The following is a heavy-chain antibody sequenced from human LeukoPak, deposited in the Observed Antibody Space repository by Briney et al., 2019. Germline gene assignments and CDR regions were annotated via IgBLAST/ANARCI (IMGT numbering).Heavy chain of an antibody. V-gene: IGHV3-53*01. CDR3: ARDTARGRYYYYYMDV. D-gene: IGHD5-18*01. CDR2: IYSGGST. J-gene: IGHJ6*03. Sequence: GSLRLSSAASGFPVTSNYMSWVRQAPGKGLEWVSVIYSGGSTYYAHSVMGRFTISRDKSKDTLYLQMNSLRAEDTAVYYCARDTARGRYYYYYMDVWGKGTTVTVSS. CDR1: GFPVTSNY.